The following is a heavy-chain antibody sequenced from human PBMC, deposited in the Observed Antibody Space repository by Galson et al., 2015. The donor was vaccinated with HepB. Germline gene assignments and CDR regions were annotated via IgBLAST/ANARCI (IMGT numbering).Heavy chain of an antibody. CDR3: ARDGPQDSGTSHVWYY. CDR1: GFIFNDYS. V-gene: IGHV3-30-3*01. D-gene: IGHD1-26*01. J-gene: IGHJ4*02. CDR2: ISYDGSNI. Sequence: SLRLSCAASGFIFNDYSMHWVRQAPGKGLEWVAVISYDGSNIYYADFVKGRFSISRDDSKNTLYLQMNSLRAEDTAVYYCARDGPQDSGTSHVWYYWGQGILVTVSS.